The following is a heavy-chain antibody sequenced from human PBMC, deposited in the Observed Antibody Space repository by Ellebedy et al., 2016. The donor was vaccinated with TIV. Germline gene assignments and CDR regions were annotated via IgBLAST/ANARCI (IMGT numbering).Heavy chain of an antibody. V-gene: IGHV4-59*01. CDR3: ARTNGEFDY. Sequence: SETLSLTCTVSGGSIRSYYWSWIRQPPGKGLEWFGYIYYSGSTNYNPSLKSRVTISVDTSKTQSSLKLSSVTAADTAVYYCARTNGEFDYWGQGTLVTVSS. D-gene: IGHD2-8*01. CDR1: GGSIRSYY. CDR2: IYYSGST. J-gene: IGHJ4*02.